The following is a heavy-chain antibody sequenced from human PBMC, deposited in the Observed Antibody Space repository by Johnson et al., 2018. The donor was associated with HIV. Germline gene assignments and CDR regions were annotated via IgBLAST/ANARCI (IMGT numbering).Heavy chain of an antibody. CDR2: INWNGDVS. J-gene: IGHJ3*02. D-gene: IGHD1-26*01. CDR1: GFTFSDYY. Sequence: VHLVESGGGVVQPGGSLRLSCAASGFTFSDYYMSWIRQAPGKGLEWVSGINWNGDVSGYADSVKGRFPISRDNSNNTLYLKMNSLRAEDTAVYYCARDGKVGATPRRAFDIWGQGTMVTVSS. V-gene: IGHV3-20*04. CDR3: ARDGKVGATPRRAFDI.